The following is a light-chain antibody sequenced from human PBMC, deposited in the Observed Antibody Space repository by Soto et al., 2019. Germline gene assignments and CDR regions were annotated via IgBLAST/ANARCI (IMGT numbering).Light chain of an antibody. CDR3: SSYAGSKNFARV. CDR1: SSDVGGYNY. CDR2: EVS. J-gene: IGLJ2*01. V-gene: IGLV2-8*01. Sequence: QSALTQPPSASGSPGQSVTISCTGTSSDVGGYNYVSWYQQHPGKAPKLMIYEVSKRPSGVPDRFSGSKSGNTASLTVSGLQVEDAAAYYCSSYAGSKNFARVFGGGTQLTV.